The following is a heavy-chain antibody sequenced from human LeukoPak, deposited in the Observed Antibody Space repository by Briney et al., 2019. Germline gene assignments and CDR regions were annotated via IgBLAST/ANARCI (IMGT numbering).Heavy chain of an antibody. CDR2: TYYSGST. D-gene: IGHD3-3*01. V-gene: IGHV4-39*07. Sequence: SETLSLTCTVSGGSISSSSYYWGWIRQPPGKGLEWIGSTYYSGSTYYNPSLKSRVTISVDTSKNQFSLKLSSVTAADTAVYYCARDSITIFGVVIFPNWFDPWGQGTLVTVSS. J-gene: IGHJ5*02. CDR3: ARDSITIFGVVIFPNWFDP. CDR1: GGSISSSSYY.